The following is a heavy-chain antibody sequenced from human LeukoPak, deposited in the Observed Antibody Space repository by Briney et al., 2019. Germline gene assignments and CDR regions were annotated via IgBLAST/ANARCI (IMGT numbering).Heavy chain of an antibody. CDR3: AKCEAYYYDSSGYYEGYFDL. CDR1: GFTFSSYA. CDR2: ISGSGGST. V-gene: IGHV3-23*01. J-gene: IGHJ2*01. Sequence: GGSPRLSCAASGFTFSSYAMSWVRQAPGKGLEWVSGISGSGGSTYNADSVKGRFTISRDNSENTLYLQMNSLRAEDTAVYYCAKCEAYYYDSSGYYEGYFDLWGRGTLVTVSS. D-gene: IGHD3-22*01.